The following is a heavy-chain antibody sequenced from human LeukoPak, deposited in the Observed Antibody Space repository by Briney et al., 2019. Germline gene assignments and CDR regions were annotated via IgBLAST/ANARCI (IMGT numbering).Heavy chain of an antibody. V-gene: IGHV3-23*01. J-gene: IGHJ4*02. Sequence: GGSLRLSSVGSRFTFSTHGMNWVRPAPGKGLEWVSGICGSGIGHSTHYADSVKGPFTISRDNSKNMVYLEMDSVRAEETDLYYCARDSGWLGYHDWGQGALVTVSS. CDR1: RFTFSTHG. D-gene: IGHD5-12*01. CDR2: ICGSGIGHST. CDR3: ARDSGWLGYHD.